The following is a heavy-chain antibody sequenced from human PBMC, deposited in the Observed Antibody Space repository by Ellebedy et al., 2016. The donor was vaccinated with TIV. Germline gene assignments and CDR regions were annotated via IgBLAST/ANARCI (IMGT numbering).Heavy chain of an antibody. CDR3: ARCPGDTAMVTCYFDY. CDR2: IYSSGST. CDR1: GASISSYY. Sequence: MPSETLSLTCTVSGASISSYYWTWIRQPPGEGLEWIGYIYSSGSTNYNPSLKSRVTVSVDTSKNQFSLKLSSVTAADTAVYYCARCPGDTAMVTCYFDYWGQGTLVTVSS. D-gene: IGHD5-18*01. V-gene: IGHV4-59*12. J-gene: IGHJ4*02.